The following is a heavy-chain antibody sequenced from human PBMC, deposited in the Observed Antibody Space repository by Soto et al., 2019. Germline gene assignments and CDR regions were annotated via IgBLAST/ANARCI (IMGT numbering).Heavy chain of an antibody. Sequence: GSLRLSCTTSGFTFCDYAMSCFRQAPGKGLEWVGVVRSKAYGGTTDSADSVKGRFTISRDNADKSLYLQMNSLRADDTAGYFCARGISDDFVVVPAALDVWRQGTTVTVSS. V-gene: IGHV3-49*03. D-gene: IGHD2-2*01. CDR1: GFTFCDYA. CDR3: ARGISDDFVVVPAALDV. CDR2: VRSKAYGGTT. J-gene: IGHJ6*02.